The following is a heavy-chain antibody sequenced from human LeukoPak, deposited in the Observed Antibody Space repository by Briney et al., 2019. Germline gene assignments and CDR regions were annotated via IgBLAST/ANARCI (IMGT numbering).Heavy chain of an antibody. V-gene: IGHV4-38-2*02. J-gene: IGHJ4*02. CDR2: IYHSGST. CDR1: GYSISSGYY. D-gene: IGHD5-24*01. Sequence: SETLSLTCTVSGYSISSGYYWGWIRQPPGKGLEWIGSIYHSGSTYYNPSLKSRVTISVDTSKNQFSLKLSSVTAADTAVYYCARGYGYNLNYWGRGTLVTVSS. CDR3: ARGYGYNLNY.